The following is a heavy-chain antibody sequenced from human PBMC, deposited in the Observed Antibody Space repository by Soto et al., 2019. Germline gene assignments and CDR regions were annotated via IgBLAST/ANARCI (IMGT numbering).Heavy chain of an antibody. CDR2: IYYSGST. J-gene: IGHJ4*02. Sequence: SETLSLTCTVSGGSVSSGSYYWSWIRQPPGKGLEWIGYIYYSGSTNYNPSLKSRVTISVDTSKNQFSLKLSSVTAADTAVYYCARGLHVLRYFDWSYYFDYWGRGTLVTVSS. CDR3: ARGLHVLRYFDWSYYFDY. D-gene: IGHD3-9*01. CDR1: GGSVSSGSYY. V-gene: IGHV4-61*01.